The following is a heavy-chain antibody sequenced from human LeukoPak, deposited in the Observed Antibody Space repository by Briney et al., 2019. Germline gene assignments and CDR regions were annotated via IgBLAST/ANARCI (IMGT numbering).Heavy chain of an antibody. CDR3: AKDSYYYDSSGAVFDY. CDR2: ISGSGGST. V-gene: IGHV3-23*01. CDR1: GFTFSSYA. J-gene: IGHJ4*02. D-gene: IGHD3-22*01. Sequence: GGSLRLSCAASGFTFSSYAMSWVRQAPGKGLEWVSAISGSGGSTYYADSAKGRFTISRDNSKNTLYLQMNSLRAEDTAVYYCAKDSYYYDSSGAVFDYWGQGTLVTVSS.